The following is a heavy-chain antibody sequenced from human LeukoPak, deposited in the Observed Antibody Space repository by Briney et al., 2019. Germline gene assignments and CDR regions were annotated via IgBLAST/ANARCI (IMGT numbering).Heavy chain of an antibody. CDR2: IIPIFGTA. V-gene: IGHV1-69*13. J-gene: IGHJ4*02. D-gene: IGHD4-23*01. CDR1: GGTFSSYA. Sequence: SVKVSCKASGGTFSSYAISWVRQAPGQGLEWMGGIIPIFGTANYAQKFQGRVTITADESTSTAYMELRNLRSDDTAVYYCARERGGNEFDLWGQGTLVTVTS. CDR3: ARERGGNEFDL.